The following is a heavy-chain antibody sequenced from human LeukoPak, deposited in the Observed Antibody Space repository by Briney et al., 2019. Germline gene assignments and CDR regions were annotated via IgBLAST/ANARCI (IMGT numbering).Heavy chain of an antibody. D-gene: IGHD2-21*01. J-gene: IGHJ4*02. CDR2: ITGGSRTL. CDR3: VREVFCGVYGPCPLYF. V-gene: IGHV3-48*04. Sequence: GGSLTLSCAASGFTFCDYTMIWVRPAPGKGLEWVSYITGGSRTLYYADSVEGRFTLSRDNAKNSLYLQMSSLRGEDTAVYYCVREVFCGVYGPCPLYFWGQGTLVTVSS. CDR1: GFTFCDYT.